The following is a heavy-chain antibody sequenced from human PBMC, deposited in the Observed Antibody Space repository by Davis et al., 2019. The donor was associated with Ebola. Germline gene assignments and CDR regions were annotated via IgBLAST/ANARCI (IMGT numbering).Heavy chain of an antibody. Sequence: GASLKTSCECSCFITSNYAFSPVRQPPGQRLEWVSGIMGGNGTSYASESVKGRFTISVDNTKNTVFQQMNSLTVEDTAVYYCARENGDYDALRQYNWFDPWGQGTLVTVSS. CDR2: IMGGNGTS. V-gene: IGHV3-23*01. CDR3: ARENGDYDALRQYNWFDP. J-gene: IGHJ5*02. CDR1: CFITSNYA. D-gene: IGHD4-17*01.